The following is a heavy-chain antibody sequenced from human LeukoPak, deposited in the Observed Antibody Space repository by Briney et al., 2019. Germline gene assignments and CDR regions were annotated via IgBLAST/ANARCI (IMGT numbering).Heavy chain of an antibody. CDR3: ARGQNAAASHFDY. D-gene: IGHD6-25*01. J-gene: IGHJ4*02. Sequence: SETLSLTCTVSGTSIRGGGFYWTWSRQHPGKGLEWIGYHYYSGGTYYNPSLKSRLSISVDTSKNQFSLKMTSLTAADTAVYYCARGQNAAASHFDYWGQGTVVIVSS. V-gene: IGHV4-31*03. CDR1: GTSIRGGGFY. CDR2: HYYSGGT.